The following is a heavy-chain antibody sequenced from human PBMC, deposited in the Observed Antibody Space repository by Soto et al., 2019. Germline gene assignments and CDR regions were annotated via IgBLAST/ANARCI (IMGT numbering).Heavy chain of an antibody. Sequence: GGSLRLSCAASGFTFSSYGMHWVRQAPGKGLEWVAVISYDGSNKYYADSVKGRFTISRDNSKNTLYLQMNSLRAEDTAVYYCAKPYPDYSYGSGDGFDSWGQGTMVTVSS. V-gene: IGHV3-30*18. J-gene: IGHJ3*02. D-gene: IGHD5-18*01. CDR3: AKPYPDYSYGSGDGFDS. CDR2: ISYDGSNK. CDR1: GFTFSSYG.